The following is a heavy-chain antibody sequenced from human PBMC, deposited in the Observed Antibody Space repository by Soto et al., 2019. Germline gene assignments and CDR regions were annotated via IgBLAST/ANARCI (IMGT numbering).Heavy chain of an antibody. Sequence: PGESLKISCQVSGYTFTIYWIGWVRQMPGKGLEWMGIIYPSDSDTRYSPSFQGQVTISADNSISTAYLQWSSLKASDTAMYYCARHEQFYYYYYGMDVWGQGTAVTVSS. CDR2: IYPSDSDT. V-gene: IGHV5-51*01. CDR3: ARHEQFYYYYYGMDV. J-gene: IGHJ6*02. CDR1: GYTFTIYW. D-gene: IGHD4-4*01.